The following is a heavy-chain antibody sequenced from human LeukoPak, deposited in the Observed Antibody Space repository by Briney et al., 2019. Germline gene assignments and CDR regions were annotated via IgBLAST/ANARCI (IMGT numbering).Heavy chain of an antibody. CDR1: GGTFSSYA. D-gene: IGHD1-14*01. J-gene: IGHJ5*02. Sequence: ASVKLSCKASGGTFSSYAISWVRQAPGQGLEWMGGIIPIFGTANYAQKFQGRVTITADESTSTAYMELSSLRSEDTAVYYCAIPPPKYGKTYWFDPWGQGTLVTVSS. CDR3: AIPPPKYGKTYWFDP. V-gene: IGHV1-69*13. CDR2: IIPIFGTA.